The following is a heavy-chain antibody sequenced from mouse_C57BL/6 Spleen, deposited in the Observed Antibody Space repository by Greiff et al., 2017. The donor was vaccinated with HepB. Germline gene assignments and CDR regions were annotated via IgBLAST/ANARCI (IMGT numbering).Heavy chain of an antibody. Sequence: EVKVEESGGGLVQPGGSLKLSCAASGFTFSDYGMAWVRQAPRKGPEWVAFISNLAYSIYYADTVTGRFTISRENAKNTLYLEMSSLRSEDTAMYYCARRDYSNSGAMDYWGQGTSVTVSS. CDR1: GFTFSDYG. CDR3: ARRDYSNSGAMDY. V-gene: IGHV5-15*04. CDR2: ISNLAYSI. D-gene: IGHD2-5*01. J-gene: IGHJ4*01.